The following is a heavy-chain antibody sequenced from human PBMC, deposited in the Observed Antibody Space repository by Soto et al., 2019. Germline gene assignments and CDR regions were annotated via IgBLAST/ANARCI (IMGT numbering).Heavy chain of an antibody. V-gene: IGHV4-39*01. CDR2: IYYSGST. Sequence: PSETLSLTCTVSGGSISSSSYYWGWIRQPPGKGLEWIGSIYYSGSTYYNPSLKSRVTISVDTSKNQFSLKLSSVTAADTAVYYCARCDGYYYDSSGYYSQSYYYYGMDVWGQGTTVTVSS. CDR1: GGSISSSSYY. J-gene: IGHJ6*02. CDR3: ARCDGYYYDSSGYYSQSYYYYGMDV. D-gene: IGHD3-22*01.